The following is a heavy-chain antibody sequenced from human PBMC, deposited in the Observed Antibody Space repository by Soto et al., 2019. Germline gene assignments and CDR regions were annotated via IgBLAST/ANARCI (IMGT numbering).Heavy chain of an antibody. J-gene: IGHJ4*02. D-gene: IGHD2-2*01. Sequence: VGSLSLPSAASGFTFSSYAMSWVRQAPGKGLEWVSAISGSGGSTYYADSVKGRFTISRDNSKNTLYLQMNSLRAEDTAVYYCAKVNVVVPAAILDYWGQGTLVTAPQ. CDR3: AKVNVVVPAAILDY. CDR2: ISGSGGST. V-gene: IGHV3-23*01. CDR1: GFTFSSYA.